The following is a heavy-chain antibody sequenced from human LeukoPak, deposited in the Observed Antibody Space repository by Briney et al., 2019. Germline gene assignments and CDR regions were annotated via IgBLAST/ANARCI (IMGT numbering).Heavy chain of an antibody. V-gene: IGHV1-8*01. D-gene: IGHD5-18*01. J-gene: IGHJ4*02. CDR2: MNPNSGNT. Sequence: ASVKVSCKASGYTFTSYDINWVRQATGQGLEWMGWMNPNSGNTGYAQKFQGRVTITRDTSASTAYMELSSLRSEDTAVYYCARPSGYSYGLDFDYWGQGTLVTVSS. CDR3: ARPSGYSYGLDFDY. CDR1: GYTFTSYD.